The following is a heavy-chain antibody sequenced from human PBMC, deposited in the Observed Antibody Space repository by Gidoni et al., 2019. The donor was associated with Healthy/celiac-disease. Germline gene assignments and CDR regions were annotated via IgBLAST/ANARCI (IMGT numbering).Heavy chain of an antibody. Sequence: EVQLVESGGGLIQPGGSLRLSSAASGFTVSSNYMSWVRQAPGQGLEWVSVIYSGGSTYYADSVKGRFTISRDNSKNTLYLQMNSLRAEDTAVYYCARWGSLRQPHYHYGMDVWGQGTTVTVSS. CDR1: GFTVSSNY. CDR3: ARWGSLRQPHYHYGMDV. CDR2: IYSGGST. D-gene: IGHD3-16*01. J-gene: IGHJ6*02. V-gene: IGHV3-53*01.